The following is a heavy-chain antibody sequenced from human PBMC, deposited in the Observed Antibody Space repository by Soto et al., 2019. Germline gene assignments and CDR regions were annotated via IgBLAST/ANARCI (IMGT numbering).Heavy chain of an antibody. CDR2: ISAYNGNT. Sequence: QVQLVQSGAEVKKPGASVKVSCQASGYTFTSYGISWVRQAPGQGLEWMGWISAYNGNTNYAHKLQGRVTMTTDTSTSTAYMELRSLRSDDTAVYYCARRSGSSGWGGYWYFDLWGRGTLVTVSS. J-gene: IGHJ2*01. V-gene: IGHV1-18*01. D-gene: IGHD6-19*01. CDR1: GYTFTSYG. CDR3: ARRSGSSGWGGYWYFDL.